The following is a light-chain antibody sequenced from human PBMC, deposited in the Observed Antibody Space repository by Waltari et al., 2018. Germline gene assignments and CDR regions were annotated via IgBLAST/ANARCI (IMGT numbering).Light chain of an antibody. Sequence: DIQMTQSPSSLSASVGDRVTITCQASQDISNYLKWYQQKPGKAPKLLIYDASNLETGVQSRFSGSGSGTDFTFTISSLQPEDIATYYCQQYDNLPLTFGGGTKVEIK. V-gene: IGKV1-33*01. CDR2: DAS. CDR3: QQYDNLPLT. CDR1: QDISNY. J-gene: IGKJ4*01.